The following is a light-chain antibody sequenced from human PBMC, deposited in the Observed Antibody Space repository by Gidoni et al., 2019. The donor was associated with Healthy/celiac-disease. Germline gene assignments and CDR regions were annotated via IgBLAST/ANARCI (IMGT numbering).Light chain of an antibody. CDR3: GTWDSSLSAVV. J-gene: IGLJ2*01. CDR1: SSNIGNNY. Sequence: QSVLTPPPSVSAAPGQKVTISCSGSSSNIGNNYVSWYQQLPGTDPKLLIYDNNKRPSGIPDRFSGSKSGTSATLGITGLQTGDEADYYCGTWDSSLSAVVFGGGTKLTVL. V-gene: IGLV1-51*01. CDR2: DNN.